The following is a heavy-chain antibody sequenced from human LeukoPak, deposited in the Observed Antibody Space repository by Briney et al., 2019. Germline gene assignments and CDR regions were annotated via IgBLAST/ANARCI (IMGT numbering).Heavy chain of an antibody. D-gene: IGHD6-19*01. CDR2: IYYSGST. CDR1: GGSISSSSYY. J-gene: IGHJ4*02. V-gene: IGHV4-39*07. Sequence: SETLSLTCTVSGGSISSSSYYWGWIRQPPGKGLEWIGSIYYSGSTNYNPSLKSRVTISVDTSKNQFSLKLSSVTAADTAVYYCARGPLAVAGTNFDYWGQGTLVTVSS. CDR3: ARGPLAVAGTNFDY.